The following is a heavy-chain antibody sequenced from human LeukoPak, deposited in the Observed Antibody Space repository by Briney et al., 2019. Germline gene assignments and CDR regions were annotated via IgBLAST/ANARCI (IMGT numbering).Heavy chain of an antibody. CDR3: ARDLNWETY. CDR1: GLTFDEYT. Sequence: GGSLRLSCAASGLTFDEYTMHWVRQGPGKGLEWVSLISRNGGTTKYADSVKGRFTISRDNAKNSLYLQMNSLRAEDTAVYYCARDLNWETYWGQGTLVSVSS. CDR2: ISRNGGTT. D-gene: IGHD7-27*01. J-gene: IGHJ4*02. V-gene: IGHV3-43*01.